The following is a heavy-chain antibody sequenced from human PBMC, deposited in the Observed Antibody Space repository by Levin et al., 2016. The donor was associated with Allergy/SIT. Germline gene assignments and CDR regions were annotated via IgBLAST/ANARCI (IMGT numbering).Heavy chain of an antibody. CDR3: ARSIATGGPNWFDP. CDR1: RFTFSSYV. V-gene: IGHV3-23*01. Sequence: GGSLRLSCVASRFTFSSYVMSWVRQAPGKGLEWVSAISDGGGSTYYADSVKGRFTISRDNSKNTLYLQMNSLRAEDTAVYYCARSIATGGPNWFDPWGQGTLVTVSS. CDR2: ISDGGGST. J-gene: IGHJ5*02. D-gene: IGHD6-13*01.